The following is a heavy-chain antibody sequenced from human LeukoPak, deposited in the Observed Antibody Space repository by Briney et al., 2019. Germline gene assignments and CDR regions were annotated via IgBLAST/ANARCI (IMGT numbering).Heavy chain of an antibody. CDR1: GGTFSSYA. CDR2: IIPILGIA. V-gene: IGHV1-69*04. CDR3: ARAGYSSSWYGRGDYYGMDV. J-gene: IGHJ6*02. Sequence: GASVKVSCKASGGTFSSYAISWVRQAPGQGLEWMGRIIPILGIANYAQKFQGRVTMTRNTSISTAYMELSSLRSEDTAVYYCARAGYSSSWYGRGDYYGMDVWGQGTTVTVSS. D-gene: IGHD6-13*01.